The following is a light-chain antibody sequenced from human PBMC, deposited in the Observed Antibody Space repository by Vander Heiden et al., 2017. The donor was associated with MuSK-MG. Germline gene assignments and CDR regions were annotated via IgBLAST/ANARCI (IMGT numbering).Light chain of an antibody. V-gene: IGKV3-20*01. Sequence: EIVLTQSPGTLSLSPGERATLSCRASQSVSSSYLAWYQQKPGQAPRLLIYGASSRATGIPDRFSGSGSGTDFTLTISRLEPEDFAVYYCQQDGSSQMCSVGQGTKLEIK. CDR1: QSVSSSY. CDR2: GAS. CDR3: QQDGSSQMCS. J-gene: IGKJ2*04.